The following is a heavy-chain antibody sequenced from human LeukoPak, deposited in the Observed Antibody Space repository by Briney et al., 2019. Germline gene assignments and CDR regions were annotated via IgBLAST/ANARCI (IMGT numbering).Heavy chain of an antibody. CDR2: ITSGGDYI. CDR1: GFTFNTFN. CDR3: ARGHYDVLAASYKWTPDY. J-gene: IGHJ4*02. Sequence: SGGSLRLSCAASGFTFNTFNMNWVRQAPGKGLEWVSSITSGGDYIYYADSVKGRFTTSRDNAKNSLSQQLNSLRVEDTAVYYCARGHYDVLAASYKWTPDYWGQGTLVTVSS. V-gene: IGHV3-21*01. D-gene: IGHD3-9*01.